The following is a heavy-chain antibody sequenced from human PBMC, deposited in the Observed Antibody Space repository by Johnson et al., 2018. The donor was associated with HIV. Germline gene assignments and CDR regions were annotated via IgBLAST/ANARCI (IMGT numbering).Heavy chain of an antibody. V-gene: IGHV3-9*01. Sequence: QLVESGGGVVQPGRSLRLSCAASGFTFSDYAMHWVRQAPGKGLEWVSGISWNSGSIGYADSVKGRFTISRDNAKNSLYLQMNSLRAEDTALYYCAKGWIVGATKGEVDAFDIWGQGTMVTVSS. CDR1: GFTFSDYA. CDR3: AKGWIVGATKGEVDAFDI. CDR2: ISWNSGSI. J-gene: IGHJ3*02. D-gene: IGHD1-26*01.